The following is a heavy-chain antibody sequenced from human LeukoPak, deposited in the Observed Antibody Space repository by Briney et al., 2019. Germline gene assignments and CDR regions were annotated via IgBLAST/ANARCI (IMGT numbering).Heavy chain of an antibody. D-gene: IGHD1-1*01. J-gene: IGHJ3*02. CDR1: GGSINSGTYS. V-gene: IGHV4-30-2*01. CDR3: ARAPTGNNAFDI. CDR2: IYYSGST. Sequence: SSETLSLTCAVSGGSINSGTYSWSWIRQPPGKGLAWIGYIYYSGSTYYNPSLKSRVTISVDRSKNQFSLNLSSVTAADTAVYYCARAPTGNNAFDIWGQGTMVTVSS.